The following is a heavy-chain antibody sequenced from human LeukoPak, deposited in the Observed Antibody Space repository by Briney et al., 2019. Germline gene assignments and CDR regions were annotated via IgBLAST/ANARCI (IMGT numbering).Heavy chain of an antibody. CDR3: AGNYYYYMDV. CDR2: IYSGGST. J-gene: IGHJ6*03. CDR1: GFIVSSNY. Sequence: GGSLRLSCAASGFIVSSNYMSWVRQAAGKGLEWVSIIYSGGSTHYADSVKGRFTISRDNSKNTLYLQMNSLRVGDTAVYYCAGNYYYYMDVWGKGTTVTVSS. V-gene: IGHV3-53*01.